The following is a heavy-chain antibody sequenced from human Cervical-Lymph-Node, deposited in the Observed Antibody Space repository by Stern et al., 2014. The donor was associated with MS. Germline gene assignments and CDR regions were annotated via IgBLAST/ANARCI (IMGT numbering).Heavy chain of an antibody. D-gene: IGHD2-15*01. CDR1: GFIFSSYA. Sequence: VQLVESGGGVVQPGRSLRLSCAASGFIFSSYAMHWVRQPPGKGLDWVAFLSNEGSKQFYADSVKGRFTISRDNSSNTLYLQMNSLRPEDTAVYYCARDTCRGGGCYFRYWGQGILITVSS. J-gene: IGHJ4*02. V-gene: IGHV3-30-3*01. CDR2: LSNEGSKQ. CDR3: ARDTCRGGGCYFRY.